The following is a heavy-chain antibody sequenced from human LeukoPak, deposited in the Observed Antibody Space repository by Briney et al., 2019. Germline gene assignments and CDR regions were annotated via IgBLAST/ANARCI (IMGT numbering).Heavy chain of an antibody. CDR2: IYSGGST. J-gene: IGHJ6*02. D-gene: IGHD2-15*01. V-gene: IGHV3-53*01. Sequence: PGGSLRLSCAASGFTVSNNYMSWVRQAPGKGLEWVSVIYSGGSTYYADSVKGRFTISRDNSKNTLYLQMSSLRAEDTAVYYCARESRIGGMDVWGQGTTVTVSS. CDR3: ARESRIGGMDV. CDR1: GFTVSNNY.